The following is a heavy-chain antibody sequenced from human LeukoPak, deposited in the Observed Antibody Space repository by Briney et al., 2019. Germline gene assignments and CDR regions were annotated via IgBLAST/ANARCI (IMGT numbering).Heavy chain of an antibody. J-gene: IGHJ4*02. V-gene: IGHV1-69*13. CDR2: IIPIFGTA. CDR3: ARDEPYYDSSGYYPLDY. CDR1: GGTFSSYS. Sequence: SSVKVSCKASGGTFSSYSIIWVRQAPGQGLEWMGGIIPIFGTANYAQKFQGRVTITAGESTSTAYMELSSPRSEDTAVYYCARDEPYYDSSGYYPLDYWGQGTLVTVSS. D-gene: IGHD3-22*01.